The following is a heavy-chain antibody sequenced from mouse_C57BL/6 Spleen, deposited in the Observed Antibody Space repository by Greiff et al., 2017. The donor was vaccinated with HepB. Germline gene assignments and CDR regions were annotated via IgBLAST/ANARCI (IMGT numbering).Heavy chain of an antibody. Sequence: EVQLQQSGPELVKPGASVKISCKASGYSFTGYYMNWVKQSPEKSLEWIGEINPSTGGTTYNQKFKAKATLTVDKSSSTAYMQLKSLTSEDSAVYYCARRLYGSSPYWDFDVWGTGTTVTVSS. D-gene: IGHD1-1*01. CDR2: INPSTGGT. CDR1: GYSFTGYY. CDR3: ARRLYGSSPYWDFDV. J-gene: IGHJ1*03. V-gene: IGHV1-42*01.